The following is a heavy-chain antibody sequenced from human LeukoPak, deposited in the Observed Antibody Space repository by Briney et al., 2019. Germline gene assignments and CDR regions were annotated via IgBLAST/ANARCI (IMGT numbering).Heavy chain of an antibody. Sequence: SETLSLTCTVSGGSISSSYWNWIRQPPGKGLEWIGFIYYGGSTNYNPSLQSRVNISVDTSKNQFSLKLTSVTAADTAVYYCARYQYYVLDYWGQGTLVTVSS. CDR3: ARYQYYVLDY. CDR2: IYYGGST. V-gene: IGHV4-59*08. J-gene: IGHJ4*02. D-gene: IGHD3-10*02. CDR1: GGSISSSY.